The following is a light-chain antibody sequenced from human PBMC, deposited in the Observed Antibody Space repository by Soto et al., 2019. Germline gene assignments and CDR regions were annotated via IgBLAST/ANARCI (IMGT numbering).Light chain of an antibody. CDR3: QQFSSYPLT. J-gene: IGKJ4*01. CDR2: DAS. V-gene: IGKV3-20*01. CDR1: QTVRNNY. Sequence: EFFLTQSTGTLSLSEWERATLSCRASQTVRNNYLAWYQQKPGQAPRLLIYDASSRATGIPDRFSGGGSGTDFTLTISRLEPEDFAVYYCQQFSSYPLTFGGGTKVDI.